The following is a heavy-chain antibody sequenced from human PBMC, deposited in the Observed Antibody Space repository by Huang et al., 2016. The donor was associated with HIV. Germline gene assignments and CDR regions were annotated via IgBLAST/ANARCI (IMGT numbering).Heavy chain of an antibody. V-gene: IGHV4-61*09. J-gene: IGHJ4*02. CDR2: IYTTGRT. CDR3: ARGRVTSSGVVQSYDY. Sequence: VQLQESGPGLVKPSQTLSLSCNVSGASIASGGYFWNWIRPPAGGGLEWIGHIYTTGRTDYNPSLKSRVAVSADTSKNQYAMGLRAVTAADTAVYFCARGRVTSSGVVQSYDYWGQGSLVTVSS. D-gene: IGHD3-3*01. CDR1: GASIASGGYF.